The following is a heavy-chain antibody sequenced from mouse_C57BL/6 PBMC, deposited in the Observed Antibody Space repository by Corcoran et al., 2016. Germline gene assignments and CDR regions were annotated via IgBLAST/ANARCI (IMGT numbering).Heavy chain of an antibody. CDR3: ARTGSNYYFDY. Sequence: QVQLKQSGAELVRPGASVKLSCKASGYTFTDYYINWVKQRPGQGLEWIARIYPGSGNTYYNEKFKGKATLTAEKSSSTAYMQLSSLTSEDSAVYFCARTGSNYYFDYWGQGTTLTVPS. J-gene: IGHJ2*01. V-gene: IGHV1-76*01. CDR2: IYPGSGNT. CDR1: GYTFTDYY. D-gene: IGHD2-5*01.